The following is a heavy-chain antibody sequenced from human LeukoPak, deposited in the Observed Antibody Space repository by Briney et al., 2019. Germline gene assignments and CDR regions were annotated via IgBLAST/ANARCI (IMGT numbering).Heavy chain of an antibody. Sequence: GESLKISCKGSGYSFTSYWIGRVRQMPVKSLECMGIIYPGDSDTRYSPSSQGQVTISADKSISTAYLQWSSLKASGTAMYYCARRSGGSQYCDYVWGSGNFDYWGQGTLVTVSS. J-gene: IGHJ4*02. D-gene: IGHD3-16*01. V-gene: IGHV5-51*01. CDR1: GYSFTSYW. CDR2: IYPGDSDT. CDR3: ARRSGGSQYCDYVWGSGNFDY.